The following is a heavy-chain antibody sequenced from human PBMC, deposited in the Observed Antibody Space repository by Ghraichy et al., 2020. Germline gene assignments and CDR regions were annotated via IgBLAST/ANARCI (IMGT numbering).Heavy chain of an antibody. J-gene: IGHJ6*02. CDR3: ASEPTSIGVYYYYGMDV. D-gene: IGHD2-2*01. CDR1: GYTFTGYY. Sequence: ASVKVSCKASGYTFTGYYMHWVRQAPGQGLEWMGWINPNSGGTNYAQKFQGRVTMTRDTSISTAYMELSRLRSDDTAVYYCASEPTSIGVYYYYGMDVSGQGATVTVSS. V-gene: IGHV1-2*02. CDR2: INPNSGGT.